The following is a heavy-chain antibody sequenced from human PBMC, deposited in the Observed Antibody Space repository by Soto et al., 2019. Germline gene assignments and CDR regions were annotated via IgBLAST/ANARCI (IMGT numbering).Heavy chain of an antibody. V-gene: IGHV3-11*01. CDR2: ISSSGSTI. J-gene: IGHJ4*02. D-gene: IGHD6-13*01. CDR3: ARGRYSSSWYYFDY. CDR1: GFTFSDYY. Sequence: GGSLRLSCAASGFTFSDYYMSWIRQAPGKGLEWVSYISSSGSTIYYADSVKGRFTVSRDNAKNSLYLQMNSLRAEDTAVYYCARGRYSSSWYYFDYWGQGTLVTVSS.